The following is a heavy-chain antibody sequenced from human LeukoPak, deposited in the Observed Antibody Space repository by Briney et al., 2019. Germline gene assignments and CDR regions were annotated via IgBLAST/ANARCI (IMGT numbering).Heavy chain of an antibody. CDR3: ARDVRGYYYDSSGYLPLFDY. V-gene: IGHV1-18*04. D-gene: IGHD3-22*01. Sequence: ASVKVSCKASGYTFTGYYVHWVRQAPGQGLEWMGWISAYNGNTNYAQKLQGRVTMTTDTSTSTAYMELRSLRSDDTAVYYCARDVRGYYYDSSGYLPLFDYWGQGTLVTVSS. CDR1: GYTFTGYY. J-gene: IGHJ4*02. CDR2: ISAYNGNT.